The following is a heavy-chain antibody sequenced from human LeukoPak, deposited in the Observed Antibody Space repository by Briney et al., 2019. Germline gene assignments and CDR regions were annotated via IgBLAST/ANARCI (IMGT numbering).Heavy chain of an antibody. CDR2: IYYSGST. D-gene: IGHD6-19*01. CDR1: GGSISSYY. J-gene: IGHJ4*02. Sequence: SETLSLTCTVSGGSISSYYWSWIRQPPGKGLEWIGYIYYSGSTNYNPSLKSRVTISVYTSKNQFSLKLSSVTAADTAVYYCARRCYSSGWYYDYWGQGTLVTVSS. V-gene: IGHV4-59*08. CDR3: ARRCYSSGWYYDY.